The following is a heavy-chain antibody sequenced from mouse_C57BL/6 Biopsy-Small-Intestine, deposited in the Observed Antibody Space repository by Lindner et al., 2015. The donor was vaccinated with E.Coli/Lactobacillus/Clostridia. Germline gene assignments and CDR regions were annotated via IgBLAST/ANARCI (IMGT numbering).Heavy chain of an antibody. V-gene: IGHV1-84*02. CDR2: INPSSGVT. CDR1: GYTFTDYY. Sequence: SVKVSCKASGYTFTDYYLHWVRQAPGQGLEWMGWINPSSGVTHYAQKFQGRVTMTRDTSINTAYLELSWLTSDDTALYYCAREKNSRSAPFDYWGQGTLVTVSS. J-gene: IGHJ4*01. CDR3: AREKNSRSAPFDY.